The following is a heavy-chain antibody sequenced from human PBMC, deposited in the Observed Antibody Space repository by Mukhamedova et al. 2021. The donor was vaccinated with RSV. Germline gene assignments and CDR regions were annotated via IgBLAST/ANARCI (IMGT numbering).Heavy chain of an antibody. D-gene: IGHD6-13*01. Sequence: GLEWVSGISWNSGSICYADSVKGRFTISRDNAKNSLYLQMNSLRAEDTALYYCAKDSAAAGSGAFDIWGQGTTVTGSS. CDR3: AKDSAAAGSGAFDI. V-gene: IGHV3-9*01. CDR2: ISWNSGSI. J-gene: IGHJ3*02.